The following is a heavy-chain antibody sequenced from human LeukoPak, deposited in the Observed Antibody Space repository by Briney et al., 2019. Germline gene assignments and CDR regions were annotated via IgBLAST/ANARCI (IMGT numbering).Heavy chain of an antibody. J-gene: IGHJ3*02. Sequence: IPSETLSLTCTVSGGSISSGSYYWSWIRQPAGKGLEWIGRIYTSGSTNYNPSLKSRVTISVDTSKNQFSLKLSSVTAADPAVYYCGSGGVGLVFYIRGKAIRVPVSS. CDR3: GSGGVGLVFYI. V-gene: IGHV4-61*02. D-gene: IGHD3-16*01. CDR1: GGSISSGSYY. CDR2: IYTSGST.